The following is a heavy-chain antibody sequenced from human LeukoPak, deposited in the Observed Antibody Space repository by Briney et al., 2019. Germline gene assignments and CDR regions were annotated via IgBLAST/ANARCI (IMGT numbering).Heavy chain of an antibody. CDR3: ARDVVGSLDY. V-gene: IGHV3-7*01. J-gene: IGHJ4*02. CDR1: GFTFSSYW. Sequence: GGSLRLSCAASGFTFSSYWMAWVRQAPGKGLEWVANIKGDESARHQADSVKGRFTISRDNTRNSLYLQMTNLRDDDTAVYYCARDVVGSLDYWGQGTLVTVSS. D-gene: IGHD1-26*01. CDR2: IKGDESAR.